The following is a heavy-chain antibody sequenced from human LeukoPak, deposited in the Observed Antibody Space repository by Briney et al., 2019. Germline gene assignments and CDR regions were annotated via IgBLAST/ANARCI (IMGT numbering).Heavy chain of an antibody. V-gene: IGHV4-34*01. CDR3: ARALPMVRGVRNWFDP. D-gene: IGHD3-10*01. Sequence: NPSETLSLTCAVYGGSFSGYYWSWIRQPPGKGLEWIGEINHSGSTNYNPSLKSRVTISVDTSKNQFSLKLSSVTAADTAVYYCARALPMVRGVRNWFDPWGQGTLATVSS. CDR2: INHSGST. J-gene: IGHJ5*02. CDR1: GGSFSGYY.